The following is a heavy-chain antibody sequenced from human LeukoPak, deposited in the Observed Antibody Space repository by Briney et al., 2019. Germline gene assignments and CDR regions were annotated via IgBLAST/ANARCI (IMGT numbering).Heavy chain of an antibody. Sequence: PGGSLRLSCAASGFSFSTYVMHWVRQAPGKGLEWVAVIRYDGNNKYYGDSVKGRFTISRDNAKNKLYLQMKSLRADDTAVYYCARDLVGYSYGMDVWGQGTTVIVSS. V-gene: IGHV3-33*01. J-gene: IGHJ6*02. CDR2: IRYDGNNK. CDR1: GFSFSTYV. CDR3: ARDLVGYSYGMDV. D-gene: IGHD3-22*01.